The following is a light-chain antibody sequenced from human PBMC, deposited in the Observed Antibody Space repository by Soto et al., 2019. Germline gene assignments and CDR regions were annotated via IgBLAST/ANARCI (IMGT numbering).Light chain of an antibody. V-gene: IGKV3-20*01. CDR2: GAS. Sequence: IALAQSPGSLCLSPWERLTLSCRASQSVTTRLAWYQHKPGQAPTLLMSGASNRASGVPVRFSGSGSGTDFTLTITRLEPEDFALYYCQQYGGSPITFGLGTRLEIK. CDR3: QQYGGSPIT. J-gene: IGKJ5*01. CDR1: QSVTTR.